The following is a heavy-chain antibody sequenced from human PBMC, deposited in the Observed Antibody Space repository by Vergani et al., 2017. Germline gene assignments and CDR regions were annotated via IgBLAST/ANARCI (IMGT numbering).Heavy chain of an antibody. Sequence: QVTLRESGPALVKPTQTLTLTCTFSGFSLSTSGRCVSWIRQPPGKALEWLALIDWDDDKYYSTSLKARLTISKATSRNQVVLIMTNMDPVDTATYYCARTRGIAVASHGYYFDYWGQGTLVTVSS. D-gene: IGHD6-19*01. CDR1: GFSLSTSGRC. J-gene: IGHJ4*02. CDR3: ARTRGIAVASHGYYFDY. V-gene: IGHV2-70*01. CDR2: IDWDDDK.